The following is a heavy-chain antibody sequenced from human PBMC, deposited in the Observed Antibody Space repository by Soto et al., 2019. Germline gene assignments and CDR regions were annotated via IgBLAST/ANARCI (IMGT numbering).Heavy chain of an antibody. CDR2: IYYSGST. CDR3: ARAGTADDLYYGMDV. J-gene: IGHJ6*02. CDR1: GGSISSGGYY. Sequence: QVQLQESGPGLVKPSQTLSLTCTVSGGSISSGGYYWSWIRQHPGKGLEWIGYIYYSGSTYYNPSLKSRGTISVDTSKNQFSLKLSSVTAADTAVYYCARAGTADDLYYGMDVWGQGTTVTVSS. D-gene: IGHD2-2*01. V-gene: IGHV4-31*03.